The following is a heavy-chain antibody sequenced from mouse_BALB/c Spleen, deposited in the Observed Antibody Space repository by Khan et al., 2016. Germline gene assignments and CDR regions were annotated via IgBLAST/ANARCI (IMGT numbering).Heavy chain of an antibody. CDR3: SRYRYYYGSSRYCDV. CDR1: GYTFTNYG. Sequence: QIQLVQSGPELKRPGKTVKISCKASGYTFTNYGINWVKQAPGKGLKWMGWINTYSGESTYADDFKGRFAFSLETSANTAYLQINNLKNEDTATXCCSRYRYYYGSSRYCDVWGAGTTVTVSS. CDR2: INTYSGES. V-gene: IGHV9-3-1*01. D-gene: IGHD1-1*01. J-gene: IGHJ1*01.